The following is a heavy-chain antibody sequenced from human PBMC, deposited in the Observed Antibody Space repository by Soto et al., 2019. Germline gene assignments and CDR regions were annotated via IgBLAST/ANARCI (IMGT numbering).Heavy chain of an antibody. Sequence: SETLSLTCTVSGGSISSSSYYWGWIRQPPGKGLEWIGSIYYSGSTYYNPSLKSRVTISVDTSKNQFSLKLSSVTAADTAVYYCARHSPRAGENGYMGRHYYYGMDVWGQGTTVTVSS. V-gene: IGHV4-39*01. D-gene: IGHD5-18*01. CDR3: ARHSPRAGENGYMGRHYYYGMDV. J-gene: IGHJ6*02. CDR1: GGSISSSSYY. CDR2: IYYSGST.